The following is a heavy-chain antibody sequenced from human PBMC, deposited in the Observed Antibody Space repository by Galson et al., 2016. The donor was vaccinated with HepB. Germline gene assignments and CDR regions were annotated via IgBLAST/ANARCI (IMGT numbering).Heavy chain of an antibody. CDR2: ISAAGTA. V-gene: IGHV3-23*01. Sequence: SLRLSCAASGFTLSRYAMSWVRLAPGQGLAWVSTISAAGTASYAYPVTDRFTTSSDNSKNTLDLQMDSLRVEDTALYFCFRVPRYYADYSSGVCDCWGQGTLLTVSS. CDR3: FRVPRYYADYSSGVCDC. CDR1: GFTLSRYA. J-gene: IGHJ4*02. D-gene: IGHD4-17*01.